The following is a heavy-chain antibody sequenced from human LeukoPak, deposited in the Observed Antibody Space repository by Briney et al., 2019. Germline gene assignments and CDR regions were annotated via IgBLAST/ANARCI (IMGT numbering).Heavy chain of an antibody. CDR3: AKYVVRGVQASFDM. J-gene: IGHJ3*02. V-gene: IGHV3-7*02. D-gene: IGHD3-10*01. Sequence: GGSLRLSCAASGFTFSTYGMTWVRQAPGKGLEWVANIKQDGTDKYYADSVKGRFTISRDNAKNSLYLQMNSLRAEDTSLYYCAKYVVRGVQASFDMWGRGTMVTVSS. CDR1: GFTFSTYG. CDR2: IKQDGTDK.